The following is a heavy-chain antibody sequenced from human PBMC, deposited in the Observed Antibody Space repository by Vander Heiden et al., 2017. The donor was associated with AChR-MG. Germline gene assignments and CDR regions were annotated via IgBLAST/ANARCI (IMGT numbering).Heavy chain of an antibody. Sequence: QVQLQASGPGLVQPSETLSLTCAVSCYSIGSGYYWGWNRQPPGKGLEWIGSIYHSGSTYYNPSLKSRVTISVDTSKNQFSLKLSSVTAADTAGYYCARVAVLDIVVVVAATLDLHYFDYWGQGTLVTVSS. J-gene: IGHJ4*02. D-gene: IGHD2-15*01. CDR1: CYSIGSGYY. CDR3: ARVAVLDIVVVVAATLDLHYFDY. V-gene: IGHV4-38-2*01. CDR2: IYHSGST.